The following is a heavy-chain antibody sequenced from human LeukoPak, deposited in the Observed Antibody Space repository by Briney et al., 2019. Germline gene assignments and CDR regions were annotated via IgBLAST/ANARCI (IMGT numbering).Heavy chain of an antibody. CDR2: IYSGGST. CDR3: ARANTSGYDSPFDY. J-gene: IGHJ4*02. Sequence: GGSLRLSCAASGFTVSSNYMSWVRQAPGKGLEWVSVIYSGGSTYYAGSVKGRFTISRDNSKNTLYLQMNSLRAEDTAVYYCARANTSGYDSPFDYWGQGTLVTVSS. CDR1: GFTVSSNY. D-gene: IGHD5-12*01. V-gene: IGHV3-53*01.